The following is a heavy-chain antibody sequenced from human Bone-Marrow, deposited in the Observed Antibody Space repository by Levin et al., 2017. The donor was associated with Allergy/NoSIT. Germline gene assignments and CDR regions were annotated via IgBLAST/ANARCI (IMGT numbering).Heavy chain of an antibody. CDR2: INGKTDGGTT. V-gene: IGHV3-15*01. CDR1: GFTFGNAW. CDR3: ATRSH. J-gene: IGHJ4*02. Sequence: GGSLRLSCVASGFTFGNAWMNWVRQAPGQGLQWVGRINGKTDGGTTDYAAPVKGRFTISRDDSKKTLYLQMNSLKTEDTAIYYCATRSHWGQGTLVTVCS.